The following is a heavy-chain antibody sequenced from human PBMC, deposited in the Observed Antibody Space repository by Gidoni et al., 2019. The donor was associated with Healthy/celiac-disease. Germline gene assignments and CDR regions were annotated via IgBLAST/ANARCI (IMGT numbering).Heavy chain of an antibody. CDR1: GASISSGGYS. V-gene: IGHV4-31*03. Sequence: QVQLQASGPGLVKPSQTLSLTCTVSGASISSGGYSWSWIRQHPGKGREWIGFIYYSGSTYYNPSLKSRVTISVDTSKNQYSLKLSYVTAADTAVYYCARASSTVTTVDYFDYWGQGTLVTVSS. CDR3: ARASSTVTTVDYFDY. J-gene: IGHJ4*02. D-gene: IGHD4-17*01. CDR2: IYYSGST.